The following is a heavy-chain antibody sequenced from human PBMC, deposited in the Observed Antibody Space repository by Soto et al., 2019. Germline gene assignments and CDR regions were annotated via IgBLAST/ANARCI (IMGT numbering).Heavy chain of an antibody. V-gene: IGHV6-1*02. Sequence: QVQLQQSGPGLVKPSQTLSLTCVISGDSVSSYSAAWTWIRQSPSGGLEWLGRTYYRSRFFSDYAESVKSRIIINPDTSKNQFSLQLKSVTPEDTAVYYCVRDRYSSSGWFDPWGQGTPVTFSS. D-gene: IGHD3-10*01. CDR1: GDSVSSYSAA. CDR2: TYYRSRFFS. J-gene: IGHJ5*02. CDR3: VRDRYSSSGWFDP.